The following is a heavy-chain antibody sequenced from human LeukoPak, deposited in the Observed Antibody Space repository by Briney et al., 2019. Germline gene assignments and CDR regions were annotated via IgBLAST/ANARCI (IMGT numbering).Heavy chain of an antibody. CDR1: GFTFSSYS. D-gene: IGHD3-22*01. J-gene: IGHJ4*02. V-gene: IGHV3-21*01. Sequence: GGSLRLSCAASGFTFSSYSMNWVRQAPGKGLEWVPSISSGSSYIYYADSVKGRFTISRDNAKNSLYLQMNSLRAEDTAVYYCARTDSSGYYKSPDYWGQGTLVTVSS. CDR2: ISSGSSYI. CDR3: ARTDSSGYYKSPDY.